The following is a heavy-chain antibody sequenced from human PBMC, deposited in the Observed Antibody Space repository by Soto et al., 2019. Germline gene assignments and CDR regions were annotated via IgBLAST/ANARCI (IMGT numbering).Heavy chain of an antibody. CDR3: ARDSRYDSSGYSFDF. CDR1: GYTFPNYY. V-gene: IGHV1-46*01. CDR2: INPSGGST. D-gene: IGHD3-22*01. J-gene: IGHJ4*02. Sequence: ASVKVSCKASGYTFPNYYMHWVRQAHGQGLEWMGIINPSGGSTSDAQKFQGRVTMTRDTSTSTVYMELSSLRSEDTAVYYCARDSRYDSSGYSFDFWGQGTLVTVSS.